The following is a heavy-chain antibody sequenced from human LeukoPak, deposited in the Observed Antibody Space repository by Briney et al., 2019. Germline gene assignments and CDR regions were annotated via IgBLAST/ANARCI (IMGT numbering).Heavy chain of an antibody. D-gene: IGHD6-19*01. CDR1: GCSISSYY. J-gene: IGHJ6*02. Sequence: SETLSLTCTVSGCSISSYYWSWIRQPAGKGLEWVGSIYTSGSTNYNPSLKSRVTMSVDTSKNQFSLKLSSATAADTAVYYCARNPYPEGSGWVRNYYYGMDVWGQGTTVTVSS. CDR2: IYTSGST. V-gene: IGHV4-4*07. CDR3: ARNPYPEGSGWVRNYYYGMDV.